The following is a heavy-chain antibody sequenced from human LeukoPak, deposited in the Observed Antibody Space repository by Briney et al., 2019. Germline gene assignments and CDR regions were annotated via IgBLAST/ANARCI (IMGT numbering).Heavy chain of an antibody. J-gene: IGHJ5*02. Sequence: SETLSLTCTVSGGSISSYYWNWIRQPPGKGLEWIWYIFYSGITNNNPSIKSRVTISVDTSKKQFSLKLTSVTAADTAVYYCARDSGSYPHWFAPRGQGTLVTVSS. D-gene: IGHD1-26*01. CDR3: ARDSGSYPHWFAP. CDR2: IFYSGIT. V-gene: IGHV4-59*01. CDR1: GGSISSYY.